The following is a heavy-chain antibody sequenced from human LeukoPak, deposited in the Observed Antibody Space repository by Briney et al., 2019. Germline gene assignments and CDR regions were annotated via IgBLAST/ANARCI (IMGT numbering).Heavy chain of an antibody. CDR2: IWPSGST. CDR1: GYSISSGYY. V-gene: IGHV4-38-2*02. D-gene: IGHD2-21*01. Sequence: SETLSLTCTVSGYSISSGYYWGWIRPPPGKGLEWIGYIWPSGSTNYNPSLSGRVAISLDKSRNHFTLMVTAVTAADTAFYYCARKGPEHLPTYFDHWGRGILVTVSS. CDR3: ARKGPEHLPTYFDH. J-gene: IGHJ4*02.